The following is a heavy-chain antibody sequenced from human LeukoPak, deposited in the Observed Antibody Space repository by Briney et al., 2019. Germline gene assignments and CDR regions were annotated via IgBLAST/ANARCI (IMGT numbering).Heavy chain of an antibody. CDR1: GGSISSYY. V-gene: IGHV4-59*01. CDR3: ARGHYDILTGESYYFDY. J-gene: IGHJ4*02. CDR2: IYYSGST. D-gene: IGHD3-9*01. Sequence: SETLSLTCTVSGGSISSYYWSWIRQPPGKGLEWIGYIYYSGSTNYNPSLKSRVTISVDPSKNQFSLKLSSVTAADTAVYYCARGHYDILTGESYYFDYSGQGTLVTVSS.